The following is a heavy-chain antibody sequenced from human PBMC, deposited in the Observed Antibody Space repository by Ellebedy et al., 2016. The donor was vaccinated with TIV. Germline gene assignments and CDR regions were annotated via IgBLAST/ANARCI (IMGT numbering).Heavy chain of an antibody. D-gene: IGHD4-17*01. CDR3: ARDKATTVRFDP. Sequence: SETLSLTCTVSGASIDSGGYYWNWIRQHPGKGLEWVGYIFYNGNTYYNPSLKSRLTISLDTSKTQFSLTLSSVTAADTAVYYCARDKATTVRFDPWGQGTLVTVSS. CDR2: IFYNGNT. J-gene: IGHJ5*02. V-gene: IGHV4-31*03. CDR1: GASIDSGGYY.